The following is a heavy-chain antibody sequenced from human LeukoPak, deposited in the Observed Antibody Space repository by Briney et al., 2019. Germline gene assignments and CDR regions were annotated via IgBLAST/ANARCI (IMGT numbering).Heavy chain of an antibody. CDR3: AKDGLGDSSGYYEGNDYYYYMDV. CDR1: GFTFSSYG. J-gene: IGHJ6*03. Sequence: GGSLRLSCAASGFTFSSYGMHWVRQAPGKGLEWVAVISYDGSNKYYADSVKGRFTISRDNSKNTLYLQMNSLRAEDTAVYYCAKDGLGDSSGYYEGNDYYYYMDVWGKGTTVTVSS. D-gene: IGHD3-22*01. CDR2: ISYDGSNK. V-gene: IGHV3-30*18.